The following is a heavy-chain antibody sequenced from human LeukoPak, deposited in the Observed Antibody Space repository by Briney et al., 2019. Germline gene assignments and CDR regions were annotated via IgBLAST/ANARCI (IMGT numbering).Heavy chain of an antibody. Sequence: GRSLRLSCAASGFTFSSYAMHWVRQAPAKGLERVAVISYDGSNKYYADSVKGRFTISRDNSKNTLYLQMNSLRAEDTAVYYCARDGQLYYDYVWGSYLDYWGQGALVTVSS. CDR2: ISYDGSNK. CDR1: GFTFSSYA. CDR3: ARDGQLYYDYVWGSYLDY. V-gene: IGHV3-30-3*01. D-gene: IGHD3-16*02. J-gene: IGHJ4*02.